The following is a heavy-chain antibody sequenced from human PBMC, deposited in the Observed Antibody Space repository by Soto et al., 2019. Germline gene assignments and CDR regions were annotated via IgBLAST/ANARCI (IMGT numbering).Heavy chain of an antibody. D-gene: IGHD4-17*01. J-gene: IGHJ5*02. CDR1: GFTFSSYS. CDR2: ISSSSSTI. V-gene: IGHV3-48*01. CDR3: ARDKLRECGWFDP. Sequence: HPGGSLRLSCAASGFTFSSYSMNWVRQAPGRGLEWVSYISSSSSTIYYADSVKGRFTISRDNAKNSLYLQMNSLRAEDTAVYYCARDKLRECGWFDPWGQGTLVTVSS.